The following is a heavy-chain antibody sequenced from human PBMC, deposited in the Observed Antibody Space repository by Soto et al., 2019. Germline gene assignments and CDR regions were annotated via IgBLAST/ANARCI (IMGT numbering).Heavy chain of an antibody. V-gene: IGHV1-18*01. CDR2: ISAYNGNT. CDR1: GYTFTSYG. Sequence: VKVSCKASGYTFTSYGISWARQAPGQGLEWMGWISAYNGNTNYAQKLQGRVTMTTDTSTSTAYMELRSLRSDDTAVYYCARAAILKYVWFDPWGQGTLVTVSS. D-gene: IGHD3-3*01. CDR3: ARAAILKYVWFDP. J-gene: IGHJ5*02.